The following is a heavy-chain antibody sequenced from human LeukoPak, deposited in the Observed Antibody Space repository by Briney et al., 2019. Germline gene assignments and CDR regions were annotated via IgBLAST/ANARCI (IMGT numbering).Heavy chain of an antibody. Sequence: GGSLRLSCAASGFTFSSYWMHWVRQAPGKGLVWVSRINSDRSSTSYADSVKGRFTISRDNAKNTLYLQMNSLKTEDTAVYYCTTDHQTTVSPYYYYYYMDAWGKGTTVTVSS. V-gene: IGHV3-74*01. CDR2: INSDRSST. D-gene: IGHD4-11*01. CDR1: GFTFSSYW. CDR3: TTDHQTTVSPYYYYYYMDA. J-gene: IGHJ6*03.